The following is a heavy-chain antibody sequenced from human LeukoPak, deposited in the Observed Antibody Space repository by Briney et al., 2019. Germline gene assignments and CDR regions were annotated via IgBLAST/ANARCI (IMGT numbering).Heavy chain of an antibody. D-gene: IGHD1-26*01. CDR2: INHSGST. CDR1: GGSFSGYY. Sequence: PSETLSLTCTVYGGSFSGYYWSWIRQPPGKGLEWIGEINHSGSTNYNPSLKSRVTISVDTSKNQFSLKLSSVTAADTAVYYCARGREGATNHGMDVWGQGTTVTVSS. CDR3: ARGREGATNHGMDV. V-gene: IGHV4-34*01. J-gene: IGHJ6*02.